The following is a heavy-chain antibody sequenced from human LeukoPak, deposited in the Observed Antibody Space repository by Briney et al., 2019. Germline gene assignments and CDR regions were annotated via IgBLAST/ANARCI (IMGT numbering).Heavy chain of an antibody. J-gene: IGHJ4*02. CDR2: IYPGDSNP. Sequence: GESLRISCKGSGYSFTSYWISWGRPMPGKGLEWMGMIYPGDSNPRYGPSFQGQVTISADKSINTAYLQWSSLKASDTAIDYCVRHDKWPQYFFDYWGQGTLVTVSS. CDR3: VRHDKWPQYFFDY. CDR1: GYSFTSYW. V-gene: IGHV5-51*01. D-gene: IGHD5-24*01.